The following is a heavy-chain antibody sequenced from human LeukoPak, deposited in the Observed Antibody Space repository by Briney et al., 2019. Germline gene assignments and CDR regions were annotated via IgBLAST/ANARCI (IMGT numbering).Heavy chain of an antibody. D-gene: IGHD3-16*01. J-gene: IGHJ4*02. CDR2: IRYDGSNK. Sequence: GGSLRLSCAASGFTFSSYGMHWVRQAPGKGLEWVAFIRYDGSNKYYADSVKGRFTISRDNSKNTLYLRMNSLRAEDTAVYYCVLPGLGGVIYWGQGTLVTVSS. V-gene: IGHV3-30*02. CDR3: VLPGLGGVIY. CDR1: GFTFSSYG.